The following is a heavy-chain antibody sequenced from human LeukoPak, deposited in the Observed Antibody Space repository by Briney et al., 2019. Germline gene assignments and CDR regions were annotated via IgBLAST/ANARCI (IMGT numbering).Heavy chain of an antibody. J-gene: IGHJ3*02. Sequence: KTGGSLRLSCAASGFTFSNAWMSWVRQAPGKGLEWVGHIKSKTDGGTTDYAAPVKGRFTISRDDSKNTLYLQINSLKIEDTGVYYCTTDGTFDIWGQGTMVTASS. CDR3: TTDGTFDI. CDR2: IKSKTDGGTT. CDR1: GFTFSNAW. V-gene: IGHV3-15*01.